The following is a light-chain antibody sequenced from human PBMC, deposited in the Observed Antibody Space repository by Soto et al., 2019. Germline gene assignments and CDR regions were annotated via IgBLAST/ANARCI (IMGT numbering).Light chain of an antibody. CDR3: CSYAGSSTFV. V-gene: IGLV2-23*02. J-gene: IGLJ2*01. Sequence: QSALTQPASVSGSPGQSITISCTGTSSDVGSYNLVSWYQQHPGKAPKLMIYEVSKRPSGVSNRFSGSKSGNTASLTLSGLQAEDEADYYCCSYAGSSTFVFGGGTKLTVL. CDR2: EVS. CDR1: SSDVGSYNL.